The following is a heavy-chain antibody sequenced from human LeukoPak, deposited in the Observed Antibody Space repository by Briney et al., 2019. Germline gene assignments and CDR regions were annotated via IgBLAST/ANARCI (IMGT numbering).Heavy chain of an antibody. Sequence: PGGSLRLSPAASGFTFPSYCVSWVRQAPGKGLEWVANIKQDGSEKYYVNSVKGRFTISRDNAKNSLYLQMNSLRAEDTAVYYCASDSSGPYYFDYWGQGTLVTVSS. CDR2: IKQDGSEK. D-gene: IGHD3-22*01. CDR3: ASDSSGPYYFDY. J-gene: IGHJ4*02. CDR1: GFTFPSYC. V-gene: IGHV3-7*04.